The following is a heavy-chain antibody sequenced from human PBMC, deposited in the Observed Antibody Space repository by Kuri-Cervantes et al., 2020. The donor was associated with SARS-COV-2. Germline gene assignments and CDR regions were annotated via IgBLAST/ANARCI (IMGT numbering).Heavy chain of an antibody. CDR3: AREGSGSGDAFDI. CDR2: IKEDGTER. Sequence: GGSLRLSCATSGFTFSAYSMNWVRQAPGKGLEWVANIKEDGTERCYVDSVKGRFTISRDNAKNSPSLQMNNLRAEDTAVYYCAREGSGSGDAFDIWGQGKMVTVSS. CDR1: GFTFSAYS. V-gene: IGHV3-7*03. D-gene: IGHD3-10*01. J-gene: IGHJ3*02.